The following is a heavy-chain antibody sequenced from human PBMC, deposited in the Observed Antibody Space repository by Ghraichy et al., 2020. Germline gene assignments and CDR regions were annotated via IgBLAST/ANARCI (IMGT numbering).Heavy chain of an antibody. Sequence: SETLSLTCTVSGGSISSYYWSWIRQPPGKGLEWIGYIYYSGSTNYNPSLESRVTISVDTSKNQFSLKLNSVTAADTAVYYCARASLGAARLALNIWGQGTMVTVSS. CDR1: GGSISSYY. CDR3: ARASLGAARLALNI. V-gene: IGHV4-59*01. J-gene: IGHJ3*02. D-gene: IGHD6-6*01. CDR2: IYYSGST.